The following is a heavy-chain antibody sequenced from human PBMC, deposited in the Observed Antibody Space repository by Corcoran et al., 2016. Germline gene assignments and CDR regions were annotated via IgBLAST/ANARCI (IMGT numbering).Heavy chain of an antibody. V-gene: IGHV4-39*07. CDR2: IYYSGST. D-gene: IGHD5-12*01. J-gene: IGHJ4*02. Sequence: QLQLQESGPGLVKPSETLSLTCTVSGGSISSSSYYWGWIRQPPGKGLEWIGSIYYSGSTYYNPSLKSRVTISVDKSKNQFSLKLSSVTAADPAVYYCARDTGRDGYNRRGYFDYWGQGTLVTVSS. CDR3: ARDTGRDGYNRRGYFDY. CDR1: GGSISSSSYY.